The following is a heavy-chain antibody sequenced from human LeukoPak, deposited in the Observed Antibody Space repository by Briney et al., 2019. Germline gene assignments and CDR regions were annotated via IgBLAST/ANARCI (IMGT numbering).Heavy chain of an antibody. CDR1: GYTFTSYD. Sequence: ASVKVSCKASGYTFTSYDINWVRQDTGQGLEWMGWMNPNSGNTGYAQKFQGRVTMTRNTSISTAYMELSSLRSEDTAVYYGARDCSSSWYYWFDRWGQGTLVTVSS. J-gene: IGHJ5*02. CDR3: ARDCSSSWYYWFDR. CDR2: MNPNSGNT. D-gene: IGHD6-13*01. V-gene: IGHV1-8*01.